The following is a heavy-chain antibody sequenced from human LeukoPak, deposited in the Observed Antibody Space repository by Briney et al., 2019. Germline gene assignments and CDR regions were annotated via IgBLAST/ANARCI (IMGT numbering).Heavy chain of an antibody. CDR2: IYPGDSDT. V-gene: IGHV5-51*01. D-gene: IGHD3-10*01. CDR1: GYSFTSYW. CDR3: ARIPYGSVRYYYMDV. Sequence: GESLKISCKGSGYSFTSYWIGWVRQMPGKGLEWMGIIYPGDSDTRYSPSFQGQVTISADKSISTAYLQWSSLKASDTAMYYCARIPYGSVRYYYMDVWGKGTTVTISS. J-gene: IGHJ6*03.